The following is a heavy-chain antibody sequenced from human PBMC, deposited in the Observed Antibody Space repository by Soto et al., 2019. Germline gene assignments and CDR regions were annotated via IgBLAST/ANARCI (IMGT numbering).Heavy chain of an antibody. CDR1: GYSISSGYY. Sequence: SETLSLTCAVSGYSISSGYYWGWIRQPPGKGLEWIGSIYHSGSTYYNPSLKSRVTISVDTSKNQFSLKLSSVTAADTAVYYCARDRRTYYYDSSGYYYYYWGQGTLGTVSS. D-gene: IGHD3-22*01. CDR2: IYHSGST. V-gene: IGHV4-38-2*02. CDR3: ARDRRTYYYDSSGYYYYY. J-gene: IGHJ4*02.